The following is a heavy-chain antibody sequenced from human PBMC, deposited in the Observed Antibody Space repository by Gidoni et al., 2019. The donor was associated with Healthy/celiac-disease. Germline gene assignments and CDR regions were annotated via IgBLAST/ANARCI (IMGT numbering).Heavy chain of an antibody. V-gene: IGHV3-23*04. CDR2: ISGSGGST. J-gene: IGHJ4*02. CDR3: AKVLGYDSSGPGSTFDY. CDR1: GFTFSSYA. Sequence: EVQLVESGGGLVQPGGSLRLSCAASGFTFSSYAMSWVRQAPGKWLEWVSAISGSGGSTYYADSVKGRFTISRDNSKNTLYLQMNSLRAEDTAVYYCAKVLGYDSSGPGSTFDYWGQGTLVTVSS. D-gene: IGHD3-22*01.